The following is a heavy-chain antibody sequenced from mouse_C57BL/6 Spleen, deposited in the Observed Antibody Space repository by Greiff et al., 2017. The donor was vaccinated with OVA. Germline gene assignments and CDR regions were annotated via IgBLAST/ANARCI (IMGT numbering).Heavy chain of an antibody. J-gene: IGHJ1*03. V-gene: IGHV1-52*01. Sequence: QVQLQQPGAELVRPGSSVKLSCKASGYTFTSYWMHWVKQRPIQGLEWIGNIDPSDSETHYNQKFKDKATLTVDKSSSTAYMQLSSLTSEDSAVYYCARGTDNYGSNPDGYLDVWGTGTPVTVSA. D-gene: IGHD1-1*01. CDR2: IDPSDSET. CDR3: ARGTDNYGSNPDGYLDV. CDR1: GYTFTSYW.